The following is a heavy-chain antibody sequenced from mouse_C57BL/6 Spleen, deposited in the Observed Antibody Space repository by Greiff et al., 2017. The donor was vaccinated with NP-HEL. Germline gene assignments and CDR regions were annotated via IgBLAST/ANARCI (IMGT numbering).Heavy chain of an antibody. D-gene: IGHD2-1*01. Sequence: DVKLVESGGGLVKPGGSLKLSCAASGFTFSSYAMSWVRQTPEKRLEWVATISDGGSYTYYPDNVKGRFTISRDNAKNNLYLQMSHLKSEDTAMYYCAREGYYGNPWFAYWGQGTLVTVSA. V-gene: IGHV5-4*01. CDR2: ISDGGSYT. CDR3: AREGYYGNPWFAY. CDR1: GFTFSSYA. J-gene: IGHJ3*01.